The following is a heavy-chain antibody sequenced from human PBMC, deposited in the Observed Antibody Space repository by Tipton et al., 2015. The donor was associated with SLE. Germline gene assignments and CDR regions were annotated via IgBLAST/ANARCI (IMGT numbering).Heavy chain of an antibody. Sequence: TLSLTCTVSGGSISSSSYYWGWIRQPPGKGLEWIGSIYYSGSTYYNPSPKSRVTMSVDTSKNQFSLKLSSVTAADTAVYYCARVFRGYSSSQGYFDYWGQGTLVTVSS. D-gene: IGHD6-13*01. J-gene: IGHJ4*02. V-gene: IGHV4-39*07. CDR1: GGSISSSSYY. CDR3: ARVFRGYSSSQGYFDY. CDR2: IYYSGST.